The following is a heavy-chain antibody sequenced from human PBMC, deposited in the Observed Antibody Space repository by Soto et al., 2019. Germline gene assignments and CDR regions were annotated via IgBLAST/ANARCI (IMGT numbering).Heavy chain of an antibody. CDR3: ARGRYGDY. V-gene: IGHV1-18*01. CDR2: ISAHNGNT. D-gene: IGHD1-1*01. CDR1: GYTFTSYG. J-gene: IGHJ4*02. Sequence: QVHLVQSGAEVKKPGASVKVSCKCSGYTFTSYGITWVRQAPGQGLEWMGWISAHNGNTDYAQKVQGRVTVTRDTSTSPAYRELRSLRSDDTAVYYCARGRYGDYWGQGALVTVSS.